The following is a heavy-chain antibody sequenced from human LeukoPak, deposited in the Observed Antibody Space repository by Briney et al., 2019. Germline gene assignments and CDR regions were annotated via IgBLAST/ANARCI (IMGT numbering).Heavy chain of an antibody. CDR2: ISGSGDNT. Sequence: GGSLRLSCASSGFTFGGFAMSWVRRTPGKGLEWVSGISGSGDNTLYAASVKGRFTVSRDNSKNTLYLEMNSLRAEDTAIYYCAKVASQDWADYWGQGTLVTVSS. CDR1: GFTFGGFA. D-gene: IGHD3/OR15-3a*01. CDR3: AKVASQDWADY. V-gene: IGHV3-23*01. J-gene: IGHJ4*02.